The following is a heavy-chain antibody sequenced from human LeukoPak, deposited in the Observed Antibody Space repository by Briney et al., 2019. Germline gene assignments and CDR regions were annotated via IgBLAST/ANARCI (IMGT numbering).Heavy chain of an antibody. J-gene: IGHJ4*02. D-gene: IGHD6-13*01. Sequence: PSETLSLTCAVSGGSISSSNWWSWVRQPPGKGLEWIGEIYHSGSTNYNPSLKSRVTISVDKSKNQFSLKLSSVTAADTAVYYCASLGQQLTYFDYWGQGTLVTVSS. V-gene: IGHV4-4*02. CDR1: GGSISSSNW. CDR2: IYHSGST. CDR3: ASLGQQLTYFDY.